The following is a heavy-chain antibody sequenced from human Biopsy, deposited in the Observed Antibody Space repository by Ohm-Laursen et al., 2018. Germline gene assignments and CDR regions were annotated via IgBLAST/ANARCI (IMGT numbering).Heavy chain of an antibody. Sequence: SLRLSCAASGFTFSGYWMSWVRQAPGKGPEWVANIRQDGSERYYVDSVKGRITISRDNTKNSLYLEMNSLRAEDTAVYYCARDSSGHYDSSGSDYWGQGTLVTVSS. D-gene: IGHD3-22*01. CDR3: ARDSSGHYDSSGSDY. CDR2: IRQDGSER. J-gene: IGHJ4*02. V-gene: IGHV3-7*01. CDR1: GFTFSGYW.